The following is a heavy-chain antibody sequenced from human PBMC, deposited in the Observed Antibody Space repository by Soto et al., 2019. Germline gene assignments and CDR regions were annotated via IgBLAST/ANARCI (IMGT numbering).Heavy chain of an antibody. V-gene: IGHV3-23*01. CDR3: ARRGRTLPHYSYYMDV. J-gene: IGHJ6*03. Sequence: EVQLLDYGGGLVQPGGSLRLSCAASGFTFSNYVMSWVRQAPGKGLEWVSSISNSGSNRYYAESVKGRVTISRDNSNTTLYLQMNSLRAEDTALYYCARRGRTLPHYSYYMDVWGKGTTVTVSS. CDR1: GFTFSNYV. CDR2: ISNSGSNR.